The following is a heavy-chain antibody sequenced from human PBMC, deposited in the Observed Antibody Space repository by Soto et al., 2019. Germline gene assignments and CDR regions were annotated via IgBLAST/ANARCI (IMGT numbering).Heavy chain of an antibody. J-gene: IGHJ6*02. CDR2: IYHSGST. D-gene: IGHD5-12*01. V-gene: IGHV4-30-2*02. CDR3: ARYKSNYYYGMDV. Sequence: SETLSLTCTVSGGSISSGGYSWSWIRQPPGKGLEWIGYIYHSGSTYYNPSLKSRVTISVDRSKNQFSLKLSSVTAADTAVYYCARYKSNYYYGMDVWGQGTTVTVSS. CDR1: GGSISSGGYS.